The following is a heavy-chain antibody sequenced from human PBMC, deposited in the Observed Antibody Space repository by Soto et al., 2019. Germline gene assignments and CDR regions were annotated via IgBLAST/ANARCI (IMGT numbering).Heavy chain of an antibody. CDR2: IAVGGGNT. J-gene: IGHJ2*01. D-gene: IGHD3-3*01. CDR1: GFTFTNSA. V-gene: IGHV1-58*01. Sequence: AAGKFSSKASGFTFTNSAVLWVRQARGQRLEWIGWIAVGGGNTNYAQKFQERVTITRXXXXSXXXMXLXXLRXEATAVYCCAAFFWG. CDR3: AAFF.